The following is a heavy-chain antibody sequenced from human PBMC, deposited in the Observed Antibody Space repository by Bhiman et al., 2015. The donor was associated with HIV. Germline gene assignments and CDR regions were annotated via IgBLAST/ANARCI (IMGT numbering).Heavy chain of an antibody. CDR1: GFTFSSYA. CDR3: AKNANYFDSTGYYPIYYFDY. V-gene: IGHV3-23*04. J-gene: IGHJ4*02. D-gene: IGHD3-22*01. CDR2: ISGSGGSA. Sequence: VQLVESGGGVVQPGGSLRLSCAASGFTFSSYAMSWVRQAPGKGLEWVSGISGSGGSAYHADSVKGRFTISRDNSKNTLYLQMNSLRAEDTAVYYCAKNANYFDSTGYYPIYYFDYWGQGTLVTVSS.